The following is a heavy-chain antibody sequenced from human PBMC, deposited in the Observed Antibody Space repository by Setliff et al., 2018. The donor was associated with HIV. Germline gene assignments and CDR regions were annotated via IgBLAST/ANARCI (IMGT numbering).Heavy chain of an antibody. V-gene: IGHV1-2*06. Sequence: ASVKVSCKASGYTFTGYFIHWVRQAPGQGLEWVGRIIPNSAGTNYAQKFQGRVTMTRDTSISTVYMELRSLRSDDTAVYYCARGGTGRPRPIDYWGQGTLVTVSS. CDR1: GYTFTGYF. CDR2: IIPNSAGT. J-gene: IGHJ4*02. D-gene: IGHD7-27*01. CDR3: ARGGTGRPRPIDY.